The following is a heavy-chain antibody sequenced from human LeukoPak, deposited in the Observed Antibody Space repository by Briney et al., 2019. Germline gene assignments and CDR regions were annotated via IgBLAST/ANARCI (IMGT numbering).Heavy chain of an antibody. V-gene: IGHV1-69*06. CDR1: GGTFSSYA. D-gene: IGHD2-2*01. CDR3: ARLPYCSSTSCYLNWFDP. Sequence: SVEVSCKASGGTFSSYAISWVRQAPGQGLEWMGGIIPIFGTANYAQKFQGRVTITADKSTSTAYMELSSLRSEDTAVYYCARLPYCSSTSCYLNWFDPWGQGTLVTVSS. J-gene: IGHJ5*02. CDR2: IIPIFGTA.